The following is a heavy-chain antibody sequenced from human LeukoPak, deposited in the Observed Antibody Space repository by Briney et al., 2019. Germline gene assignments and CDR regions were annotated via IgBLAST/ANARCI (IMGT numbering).Heavy chain of an antibody. Sequence: GESLKISCKGSGYNFAHDWIGWVRQMPGKGLEWMGIIFPDDSDTIYSPSFQGHVTISADKSINTAYLQWSSLKASDTAMYYCARPARRGVPGYYYYMDVWGKGTTVTVSS. V-gene: IGHV5-51*01. CDR3: ARPARRGVPGYYYYMDV. J-gene: IGHJ6*03. D-gene: IGHD3-10*01. CDR2: IFPDDSDT. CDR1: GYNFAHDW.